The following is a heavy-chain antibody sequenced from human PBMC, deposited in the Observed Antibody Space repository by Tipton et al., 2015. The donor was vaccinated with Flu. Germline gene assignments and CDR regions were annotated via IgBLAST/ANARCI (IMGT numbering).Heavy chain of an antibody. D-gene: IGHD6-13*01. CDR3: ARVSSSSSWSQDWYFDL. V-gene: IGHV4-59*01. J-gene: IGHJ2*01. Sequence: LRLSCTVSGGSISSYYWSWIRPPPGKGLEWIGYIYYSGSTNYNPSLKSRVTISVDTSKNQFSLKLSSVTAADTAVYYCARVSSSSSWSQDWYFDLWGRGTLVTVSS. CDR2: IYYSGST. CDR1: GGSISSYY.